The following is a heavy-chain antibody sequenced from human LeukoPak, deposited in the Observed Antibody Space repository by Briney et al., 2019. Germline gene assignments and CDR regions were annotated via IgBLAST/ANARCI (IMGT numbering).Heavy chain of an antibody. D-gene: IGHD3-22*01. CDR3: ARAIEYYYDSSGYYDL. V-gene: IGHV4-30-4*08. CDR1: GDSVSNGNYY. CDR2: IYYSGST. Sequence: SETLSLTCIVSGDSVSNGNYYWSWLRQPPGTGLEWIGYIYYSGSTYYNPSLKSRVTISVDTSKNQFSLKLSSVTAADTAVYYCARAIEYYYDSSGYYDLWGQGTLVTVSS. J-gene: IGHJ5*02.